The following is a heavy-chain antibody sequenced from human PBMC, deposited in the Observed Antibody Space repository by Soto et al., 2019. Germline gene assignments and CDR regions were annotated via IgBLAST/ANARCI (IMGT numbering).Heavy chain of an antibody. V-gene: IGHV1-18*01. J-gene: IGHJ4*02. D-gene: IGHD3-22*01. CDR2: ISAYNGNT. CDR1: GYSFVTSG. CDR3: ARAGQYYDSSGYAN. Sequence: QVKLVQSGTEVKQPGASMKVSCKASGYSFVTSGISWVRQAPGQWLEWMGWISAYNGNTNYDQKLQDRVTMTTDTSTSTAYLELRNLRSDDTAVYYCARAGQYYDSSGYANWGQGTLVTVSS.